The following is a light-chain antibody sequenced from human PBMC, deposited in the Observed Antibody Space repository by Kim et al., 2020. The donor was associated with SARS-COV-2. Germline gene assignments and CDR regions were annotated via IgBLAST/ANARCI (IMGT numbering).Light chain of an antibody. CDR3: GTWDSRLSSAV. V-gene: IGLV1-51*01. CDR2: DNN. Sequence: GQNVTIPCSGSSANIGNNYVSWYQQLPGTAPKLLIFDNNIRPSGIPDRFSGSKSGTSATLGITGLQTGDEADYYCGTWDSRLSSAVFGGGTQLTVL. CDR1: SANIGNNY. J-gene: IGLJ7*01.